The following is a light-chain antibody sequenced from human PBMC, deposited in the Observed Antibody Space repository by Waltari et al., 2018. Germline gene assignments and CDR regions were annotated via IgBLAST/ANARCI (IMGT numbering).Light chain of an antibody. CDR2: RNE. CDR1: ASNIGGNV. V-gene: IGLV1-44*01. J-gene: IGLJ3*02. CDR3: AAWDDSPNGHWV. Sequence: QSVLTQPPSASGTPGQRVTISCSGRASNIGGNVVNWYQQFPGKAPKLVIYRNEQRPSGVPDRCSGSEAGTSASLAISGLQSEDEADYYCAAWDDSPNGHWVFGGGTKVTVL.